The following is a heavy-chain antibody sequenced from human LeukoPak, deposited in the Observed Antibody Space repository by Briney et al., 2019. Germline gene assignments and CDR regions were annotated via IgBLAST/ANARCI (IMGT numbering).Heavy chain of an antibody. V-gene: IGHV4-30-4*08. CDR2: IYYSGST. D-gene: IGHD3-22*01. Sequence: SETLSLTCTVSGGSLSSGDYYWSWIRQPPGKGLEWIGYIYYSGSTYYNPSLKSRVTISVDTSKNQFSLKLSSVTAADTAVYYCARDYYDSSGYRHFDYWGQGTLVTVSS. CDR3: ARDYYDSSGYRHFDY. CDR1: GGSLSSGDYY. J-gene: IGHJ4*02.